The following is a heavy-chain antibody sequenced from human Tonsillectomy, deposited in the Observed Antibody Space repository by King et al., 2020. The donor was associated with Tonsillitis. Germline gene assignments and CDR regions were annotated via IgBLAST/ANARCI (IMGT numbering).Heavy chain of an antibody. Sequence: VQLVESGGGLVQPGGSLRLSCEASGFTFSNYEMNWVRQAPGKGLEWVSHISSSGRTVYYADSLKGRFTISRDNAKNSLYLQMDSLRAEDTSVYYCARSARTYYYYYMDVWGKGTTVTVSS. D-gene: IGHD1-14*01. CDR3: ARSARTYYYYYMDV. CDR1: GFTFSNYE. V-gene: IGHV3-48*03. J-gene: IGHJ6*03. CDR2: ISSSGRTV.